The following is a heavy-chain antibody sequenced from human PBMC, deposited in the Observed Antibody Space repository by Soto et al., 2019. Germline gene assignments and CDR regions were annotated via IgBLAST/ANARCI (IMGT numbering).Heavy chain of an antibody. CDR3: ARGRITMVRGRRFDP. D-gene: IGHD3-10*01. J-gene: IGHJ5*02. V-gene: IGHV4-34*01. CDR1: GGSFSGYY. CDR2: INHSGST. Sequence: QVQLQQWGAGLLKPSETLSLTCAVYGGSFSGYYWSWIRQPPGKGLEWIGEINHSGSTNYNPSLKSRVTISVDTSQNQFSLKLSSVTAADTAVYYCARGRITMVRGRRFDPWGQGTLVTVSS.